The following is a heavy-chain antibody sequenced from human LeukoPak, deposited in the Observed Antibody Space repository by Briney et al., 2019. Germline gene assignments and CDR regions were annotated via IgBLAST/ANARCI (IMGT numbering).Heavy chain of an antibody. V-gene: IGHV4-39*07. Sequence: PSETLSLTCTVSGGSISSYYWSWIRQPPGKGLEWIGSIYYSGSTYYNPSLKSRVTISVGTSKNQFSLKLSSVTAADTAVYYCARGTSGYSEIDYWGQGTLVTVSS. D-gene: IGHD5-12*01. CDR3: ARGTSGYSEIDY. CDR2: IYYSGST. J-gene: IGHJ4*02. CDR1: GGSISSYY.